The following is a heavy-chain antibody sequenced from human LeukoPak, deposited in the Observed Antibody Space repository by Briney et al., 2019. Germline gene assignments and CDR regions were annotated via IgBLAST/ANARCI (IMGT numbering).Heavy chain of an antibody. Sequence: GGSLRLSCVASGFTFSSYWMHWVRQAPGKGLVWVSRINSDGSSTSYADSVKGRFTISRDNAKNTLYLQMNGLRAGDTAVYYCARGGVLAADYWGQGTLVTVSS. CDR2: INSDGSST. CDR3: ARGGVLAADY. V-gene: IGHV3-74*01. CDR1: GFTFSSYW. D-gene: IGHD2-15*01. J-gene: IGHJ4*02.